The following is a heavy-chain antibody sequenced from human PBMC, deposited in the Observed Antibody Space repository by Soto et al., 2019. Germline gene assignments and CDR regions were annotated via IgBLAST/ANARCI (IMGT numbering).Heavy chain of an antibody. CDR2: IHASRVA. D-gene: IGHD6-19*01. Sequence: SETLSLTCAVSGDSITTNYWSWVRQSGGKGLEWIGRIHASRVANYNPSLKSRLTMSIDTSNNQFSLNLTSVTDADTAVYFCARNAYGWWNSYWGQGIVVTVSS. CDR3: ARNAYGWWNSY. CDR1: GDSITTNY. J-gene: IGHJ4*02. V-gene: IGHV4-59*10.